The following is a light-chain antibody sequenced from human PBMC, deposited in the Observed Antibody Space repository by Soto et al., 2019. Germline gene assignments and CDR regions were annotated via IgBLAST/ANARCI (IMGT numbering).Light chain of an antibody. CDR1: STDVGAYNY. CDR3: ISYTGKSASYV. V-gene: IGLV2-14*01. CDR2: EVT. J-gene: IGLJ1*01. Sequence: QSALAQPASVSGSPGQSITISCTGTSTDVGAYNYVAWYQQHPGKAPKLIIYEVTNRPSGVSYRSSASKSGNTASLTISGLHSEDEADYYCISYTGKSASYVFGTGTKGTVL.